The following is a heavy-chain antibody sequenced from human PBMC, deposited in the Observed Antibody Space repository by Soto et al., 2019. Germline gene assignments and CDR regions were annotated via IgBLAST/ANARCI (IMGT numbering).Heavy chain of an antibody. D-gene: IGHD2-2*03. CDR1: GDSIKTRY. Sequence: SSETLSLTCNVTGDSIKTRYWSWIRQAPGKGLEWIGYIYYSGSTLYNPSLKRRVTISADTAKNQFSLRLTSLTAADTAVYYCASGWMAAFDNWGQGTLVTVSS. J-gene: IGHJ4*02. CDR3: ASGWMAAFDN. V-gene: IGHV4-59*11. CDR2: IYYSGST.